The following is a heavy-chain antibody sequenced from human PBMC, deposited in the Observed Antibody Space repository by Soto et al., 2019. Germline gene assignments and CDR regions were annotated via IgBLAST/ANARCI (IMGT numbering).Heavy chain of an antibody. V-gene: IGHV1-69*02. D-gene: IGHD2-15*01. CDR3: ASGYCSGGSCYSYYYYGMDV. J-gene: IGHJ6*02. CDR2: IIPILGIA. CDR1: GGTFSSYT. Sequence: QVQLVQSGAEVKKPGSSVKVSCKASGGTFSSYTISWVRQAPGQGLEWMGRIIPILGIANYAQKFQGRVTITADKSXXTXYXXLSRLRSEDTAVYYCASGYCSGGSCYSYYYYGMDVWGQGTTVTVSS.